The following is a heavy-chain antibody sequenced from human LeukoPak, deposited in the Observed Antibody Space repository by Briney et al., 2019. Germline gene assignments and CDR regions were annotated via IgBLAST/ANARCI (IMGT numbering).Heavy chain of an antibody. Sequence: ASVKVSCKASGGTFSSYAISWVRQAAGQGLEWMGRIIPILGIANYAQKFQGRVTITADKSTSTAYMELSSLRSEDTAVYYCARDGAGGTLDYWGQGTLVTVSS. CDR1: GGTFSSYA. D-gene: IGHD1-1*01. CDR2: IIPILGIA. J-gene: IGHJ4*02. V-gene: IGHV1-69*04. CDR3: ARDGAGGTLDY.